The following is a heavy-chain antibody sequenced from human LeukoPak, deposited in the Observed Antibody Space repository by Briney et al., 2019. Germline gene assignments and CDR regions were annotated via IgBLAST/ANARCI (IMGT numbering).Heavy chain of an antibody. J-gene: IGHJ4*02. CDR2: IYYSGST. CDR3: ARTYSDYVWGSYRFDY. Sequence: SETLSLTXTVSGGSISSYYWSWIRQPPGKGVEWIGYIYYSGSTNYNPSLKSRVTISVDTSKNQFSLKLSSVAAADTAVYYCARTYSDYVWGSYRFDYWGQGTLVTVPS. CDR1: GGSISSYY. V-gene: IGHV4-59*01. D-gene: IGHD3-16*02.